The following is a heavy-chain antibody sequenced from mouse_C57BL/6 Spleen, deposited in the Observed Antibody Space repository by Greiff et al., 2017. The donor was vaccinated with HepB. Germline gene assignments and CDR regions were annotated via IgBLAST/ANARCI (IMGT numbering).Heavy chain of an antibody. J-gene: IGHJ3*01. CDR1: GYAFSSYW. CDR2: IYPGDGDT. V-gene: IGHV1-80*01. CDR3: ARSGDGYLFAY. Sequence: VQLQQSGAELVKPGASVKISCKASGYAFSSYWMNWVKQRPGKGLEWIGQIYPGDGDTNYNGKFKGKATLTADKSSSTAYMQLSSLNSEDSAVYFCARSGDGYLFAYWGQGTLVTVSA. D-gene: IGHD2-3*01.